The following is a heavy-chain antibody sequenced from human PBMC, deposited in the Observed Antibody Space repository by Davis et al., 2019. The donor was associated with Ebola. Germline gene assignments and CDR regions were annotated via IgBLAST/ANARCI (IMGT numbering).Heavy chain of an antibody. CDR3: TTTYYYDSSGTLVADC. CDR2: IRSKANSYAT. CDR1: GFTFSGSA. V-gene: IGHV3-73*01. Sequence: GGSLRLSCAASGFTFSGSAMHWVRQASGKGLEWVGRIRSKANSYATAYAASVKGRFTISRDDSKNTAYLQMNSLKTEDTAVYYCTTTYYYDSSGTLVADCWGQGTLVTVSS. J-gene: IGHJ4*02. D-gene: IGHD3-22*01.